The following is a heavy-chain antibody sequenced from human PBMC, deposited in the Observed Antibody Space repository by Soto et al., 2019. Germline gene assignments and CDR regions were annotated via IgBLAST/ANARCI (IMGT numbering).Heavy chain of an antibody. Sequence: QVQLVESGGGVVQPGRSLRLSCVASGCTLSYYGMHWVRQAPGKGLEWVAVISYDGTNKYYADSVKGRFTISRDNSKNRLYLQMNSLRAEDTAVYYCSRGGIVVVTAVLDYWGQGTLVTVSS. CDR1: GCTLSYYG. CDR2: ISYDGTNK. CDR3: SRGGIVVVTAVLDY. J-gene: IGHJ4*02. D-gene: IGHD2-21*02. V-gene: IGHV3-30*03.